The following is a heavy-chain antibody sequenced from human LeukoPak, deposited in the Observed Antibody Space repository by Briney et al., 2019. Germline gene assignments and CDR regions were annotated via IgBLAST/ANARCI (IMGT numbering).Heavy chain of an antibody. Sequence: GGSLRLSCAASGFTFSSYSMNWVRQAPGKGLEWVSYISSSSSTIYYADSVKGRFTISRDNAKNSLYLQMNSLRAEDTAVYYCAKPRKESGSNQYYFDYWGQGTLVTVSS. CDR1: GFTFSSYS. CDR2: ISSSSSTI. J-gene: IGHJ4*02. V-gene: IGHV3-48*04. CDR3: AKPRKESGSNQYYFDY. D-gene: IGHD3-3*01.